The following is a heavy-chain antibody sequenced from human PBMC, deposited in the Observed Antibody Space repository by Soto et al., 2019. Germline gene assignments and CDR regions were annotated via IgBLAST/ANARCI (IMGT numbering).Heavy chain of an antibody. D-gene: IGHD6-19*01. V-gene: IGHV3-30-3*01. J-gene: IGHJ4*02. CDR1: GLTLSNYA. CDR3: AKAESSYASGWYAY. Sequence: QVQLVESGGGVVQPGRSLRLSCAASGLTLSNYAMHWVRQAPGKGLEWVAVISYDGSNRYYADSVKGRFTISRDNSKNTLYLQMNSLRAEDTAVHYCAKAESSYASGWYAYWGQGTLVTVSS. CDR2: ISYDGSNR.